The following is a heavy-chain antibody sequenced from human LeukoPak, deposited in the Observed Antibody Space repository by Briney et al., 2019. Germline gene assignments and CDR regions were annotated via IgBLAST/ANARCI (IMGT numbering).Heavy chain of an antibody. Sequence: ASVNVSCRASGYTFTSYGISWVRQAPGQGREGMGWISAYNGNTNYAQKLQGRVTITTDTSTSTAYMELRSLRSDDTAVYYCALDDRGSYSFDYWGQGTLVTVSS. V-gene: IGHV1-18*01. CDR3: ALDDRGSYSFDY. CDR2: ISAYNGNT. D-gene: IGHD1-26*01. CDR1: GYTFTSYG. J-gene: IGHJ4*02.